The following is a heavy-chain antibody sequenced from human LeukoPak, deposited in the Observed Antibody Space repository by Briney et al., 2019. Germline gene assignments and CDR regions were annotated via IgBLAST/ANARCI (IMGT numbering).Heavy chain of an antibody. V-gene: IGHV5-51*01. CDR3: ARQDGSGMYYFDY. J-gene: IGHJ4*02. CDR1: GYSFTYYW. D-gene: IGHD3-10*01. CDR2: IYPGDSNT. Sequence: ESPKISCKGSGYSFTYYWIGWVRQMPGKGLEWMGIIYPGDSNTRYSPSFQGQVTISADKSISTSYLQWGSLKASDTAMYYCARQDGSGMYYFDYWGQRPVLPVSS.